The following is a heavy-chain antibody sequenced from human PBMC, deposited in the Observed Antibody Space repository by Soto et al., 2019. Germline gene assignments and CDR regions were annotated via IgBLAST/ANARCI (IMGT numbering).Heavy chain of an antibody. D-gene: IGHD2-15*01. Sequence: GGSLRLSCTASGFTFGDYAMSWFRQAPGKGLEWVGFIRSKAYGGTTEYAASVKGRFTISRDDSKSIAYLQMNSLKTEDTAVYYCTSGPPATPITLFDYWGQGTLVTVSS. V-gene: IGHV3-49*03. CDR1: GFTFGDYA. J-gene: IGHJ4*02. CDR3: TSGPPATPITLFDY. CDR2: IRSKAYGGTT.